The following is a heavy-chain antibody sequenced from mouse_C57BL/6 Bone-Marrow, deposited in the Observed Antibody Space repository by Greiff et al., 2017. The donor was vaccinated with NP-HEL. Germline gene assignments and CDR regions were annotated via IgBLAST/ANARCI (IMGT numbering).Heavy chain of an antibody. CDR2: IDPENGDT. CDR1: GFNIKDDY. Sequence: EVQLQQSGAELVRPGASVKLSCTASGFNIKDDYMHWVKQRPEQGLEWIGLIDPENGDTEYASKFQGKATITADTSSNTAYLQLSSLTSEDTAVYYCTTYWIYYGYDGFAYWGQGTLVTVSA. D-gene: IGHD2-2*01. J-gene: IGHJ3*01. CDR3: TTYWIYYGYDGFAY. V-gene: IGHV14-4*01.